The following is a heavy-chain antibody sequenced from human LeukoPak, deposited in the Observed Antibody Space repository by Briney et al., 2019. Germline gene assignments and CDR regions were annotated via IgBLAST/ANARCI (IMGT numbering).Heavy chain of an antibody. CDR3: ARERELGYSYGTYYYYGMHV. J-gene: IGHJ6*02. Sequence: GGCLRLSCAASGFTFSSYGMHWVRQAPSKGLEWVAVIRYDGSNKYYADSVKGRVTISRDNSKSRLDLQMNSLRAEDTAVYCCARERELGYSYGTYYYYGMHVWGQGTTVTVSS. CDR1: GFTFSSYG. D-gene: IGHD5-18*01. V-gene: IGHV3-33*01. CDR2: IRYDGSNK.